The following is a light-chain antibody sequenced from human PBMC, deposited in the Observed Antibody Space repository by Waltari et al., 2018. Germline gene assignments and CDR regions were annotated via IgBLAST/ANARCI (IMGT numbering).Light chain of an antibody. V-gene: IGLV4-69*01. J-gene: IGLJ2*01. Sequence: QVVLTQSPSASASLGASVKPTCTLSSGHSSYAIAWHPQQPEKGPRYLMKVNSEGSHNKGDGIPVRFSASSAGAVRYLTIAGLQSEDEADYYWQTWGTDPRVFGGETKLTVL. CDR1: SGHSSYA. CDR3: QTWGTDPRV. CDR2: VNSEGSH.